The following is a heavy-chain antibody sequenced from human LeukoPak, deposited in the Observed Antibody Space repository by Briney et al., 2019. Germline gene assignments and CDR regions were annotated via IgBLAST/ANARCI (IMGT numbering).Heavy chain of an antibody. CDR1: GGSISSISYY. V-gene: IGHV4-39*07. J-gene: IGHJ4*02. D-gene: IGHD6-6*01. Sequence: SETLSLTCTVSGGSISSISYYWGWIRQPPGKGLEWIVSMYYSGSTYNNPSLKSRVTISVDTSKNQFSLKLSSVTAADTAVYYCARATRAARHFDYWGQGTLVTVSS. CDR2: MYYSGST. CDR3: ARATRAARHFDY.